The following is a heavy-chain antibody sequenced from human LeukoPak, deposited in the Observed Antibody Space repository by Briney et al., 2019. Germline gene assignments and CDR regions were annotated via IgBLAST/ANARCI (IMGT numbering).Heavy chain of an antibody. CDR1: GGTFSSYA. Sequence: SVKVSCKASGGTFSSYAISWVRQAPGQGLEWMGGVIPIFGTANYAQKFQGRVTITADESTSTAYMELSSLRSEDTAVYYCARGAGAYDSSGYYSSWGQGTLVTVSS. CDR3: ARGAGAYDSSGYYSS. V-gene: IGHV1-69*01. CDR2: VIPIFGTA. J-gene: IGHJ5*02. D-gene: IGHD3-22*01.